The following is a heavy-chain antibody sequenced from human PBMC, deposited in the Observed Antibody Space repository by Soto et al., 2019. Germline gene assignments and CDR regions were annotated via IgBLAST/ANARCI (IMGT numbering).Heavy chain of an antibody. D-gene: IGHD2-21*02. Sequence: GASVKVSCKASGGTFSSYAISWVRQAPGQGLEWMGGIIPTFGTANYAQKFQGRVTITADESTSTAYMELSSLRSEDTAVYYCARDGNSYCGGDCYSHWGQGTLVTVSS. CDR1: GGTFSSYA. CDR3: ARDGNSYCGGDCYSH. J-gene: IGHJ4*02. V-gene: IGHV1-69*13. CDR2: IIPTFGTA.